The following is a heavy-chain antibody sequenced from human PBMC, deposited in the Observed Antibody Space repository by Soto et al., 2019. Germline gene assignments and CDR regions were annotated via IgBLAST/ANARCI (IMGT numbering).Heavy chain of an antibody. CDR1: GGTFNSYG. V-gene: IGHV1-69*06. Sequence: QAHLAQSGAEVKKPGSSVTVACKASGGTFNSYGISWVRQAPGQGLDGMGVIIPLYGTANYAQKYQGRVSITADKSTSTAYMDLNSLRSDDTAVYYCARVTVIRGVIPSHFGLWGQGTQVTVSS. D-gene: IGHD3-10*01. CDR3: ARVTVIRGVIPSHFGL. J-gene: IGHJ4*02. CDR2: IIPLYGTA.